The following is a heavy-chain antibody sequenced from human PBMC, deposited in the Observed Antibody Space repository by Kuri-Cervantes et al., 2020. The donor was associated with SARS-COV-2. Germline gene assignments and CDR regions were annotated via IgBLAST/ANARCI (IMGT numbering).Heavy chain of an antibody. CDR3: TRGGDYVDH. J-gene: IGHJ4*02. Sequence: GGSLRLSCEASGVTGSNFEMNWVRLAPGRGLEWVSYISNTAGTIYYADSVKGRFTISRDNAKNLLFLQMSSLRDGDTAVYYCTRGGDYVDHWGQGALVTVSS. V-gene: IGHV3-48*03. CDR1: GVTGSNFE. CDR2: ISNTAGTI.